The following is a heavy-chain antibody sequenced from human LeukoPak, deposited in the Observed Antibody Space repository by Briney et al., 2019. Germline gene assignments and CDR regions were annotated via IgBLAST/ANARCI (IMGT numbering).Heavy chain of an antibody. CDR2: IKQDGSEK. D-gene: IGHD3-22*01. Sequence: PGGSLRPSCAASGFTFSAYWMSWVRQAPGKGLEWVANIKQDGSEKYYVGSVKGRFTISRDNVKNSLYLQMNNLRAEDTAVYYCARDPEYYSDSSFKDYWGQGTLVTVSS. J-gene: IGHJ4*02. CDR1: GFTFSAYW. CDR3: ARDPEYYSDSSFKDY. V-gene: IGHV3-7*01.